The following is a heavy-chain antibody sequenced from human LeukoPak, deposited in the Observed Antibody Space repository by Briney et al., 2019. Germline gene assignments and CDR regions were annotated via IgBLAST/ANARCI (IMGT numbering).Heavy chain of an antibody. CDR2: IGSSSNYI. D-gene: IGHD2-2*02. Sequence: GGSLRLSCAASGFTFSSFSMNWVRQAPGKGLEWVSSIGSSSNYIYYADSVKGRFTISRDDAKNSLYLQMNSLRAEDTAVYYCAKDARRYQLLYVDYFDYWGQGTLVTVSS. V-gene: IGHV3-21*06. J-gene: IGHJ4*02. CDR3: AKDARRYQLLYVDYFDY. CDR1: GFTFSSFS.